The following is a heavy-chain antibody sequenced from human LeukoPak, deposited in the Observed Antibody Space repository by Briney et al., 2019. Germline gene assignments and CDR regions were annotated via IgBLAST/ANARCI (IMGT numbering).Heavy chain of an antibody. V-gene: IGHV4-59*01. CDR2: IYYSGST. Sequence: PSETLSLTCTVSGGSISSYYWSWIRQPPGKGLEWIGYIYYSGSTNYNPSLKSRVTISVDTSKNQFSLKLSSVTAADTAVYYCARASSSGWYRGNHDAFDIWGQGTMVTVSS. CDR1: GGSISSYY. D-gene: IGHD6-19*01. J-gene: IGHJ3*02. CDR3: ARASSSGWYRGNHDAFDI.